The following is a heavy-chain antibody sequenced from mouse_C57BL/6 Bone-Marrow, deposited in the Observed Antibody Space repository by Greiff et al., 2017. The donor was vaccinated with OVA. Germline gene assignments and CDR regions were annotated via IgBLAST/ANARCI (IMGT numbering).Heavy chain of an antibody. CDR3: ARGYGYVDV. V-gene: IGHV1-59*01. CDR1: GYTFTSYW. CDR2: IDPSDSYT. J-gene: IGHJ1*03. Sequence: QVQLQQPGAELVRPGTSVKLSCKASGYTFTSYWMHWVKQRPGQGLEWIGVIDPSDSYTNYNQKFKGKATLTGDTSSSTAYMQLSSLTSEDSAVYYCARGYGYVDVWGTGTTVTVSS.